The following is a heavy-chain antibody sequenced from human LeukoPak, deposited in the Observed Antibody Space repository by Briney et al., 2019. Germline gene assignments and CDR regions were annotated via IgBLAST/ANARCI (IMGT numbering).Heavy chain of an antibody. V-gene: IGHV1-69*13. J-gene: IGHJ6*04. D-gene: IGHD2-2*01. CDR2: IIPIFGTA. CDR1: GGTISSYA. CDR3: ARESPIVVVPAAIEYYYYYGMDV. Sequence: SVKVSCKASGGTISSYAISWVRQAPGQGLEWMGGIIPIFGTANYAQKFQGRVTITADESTSTAYMELSSLRSEDTAVYYCARESPIVVVPAAIEYYYYYGMDVWGKGTTVTVSS.